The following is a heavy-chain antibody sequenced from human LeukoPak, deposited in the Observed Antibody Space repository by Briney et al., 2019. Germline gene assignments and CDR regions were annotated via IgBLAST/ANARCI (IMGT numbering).Heavy chain of an antibody. V-gene: IGHV1-69*04. D-gene: IGHD6-19*01. Sequence: GASVKVSCKASGGTCSSYTISWVRQAPGQGLEWMGRIIPILGIANYAQKFQGRVTITADKSTSTAYMELSSLRSEDTAVYYCARDYRSGRSNWFDPWGQGTLVTVSS. CDR3: ARDYRSGRSNWFDP. J-gene: IGHJ5*02. CDR2: IIPILGIA. CDR1: GGTCSSYT.